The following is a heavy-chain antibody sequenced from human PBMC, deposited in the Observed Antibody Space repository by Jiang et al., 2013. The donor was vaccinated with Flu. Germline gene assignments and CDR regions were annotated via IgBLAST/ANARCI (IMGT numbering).Heavy chain of an antibody. CDR3: ARVGPPGDNY. CDR1: GDTFTTYS. V-gene: IGHV1-8*01. Sequence: SGAEVKKPGSSLKVSCKASGDTFTTYSINWVRQAPGQGLEWMGWMNPNSGNTGYAQKFQGRVTMTRNTSISTAYMELSSLRSEDTAVYYCARVGPPGDNYWGQGTLVTVSS. CDR2: MNPNSGNT. J-gene: IGHJ4*02. D-gene: IGHD2-21*02.